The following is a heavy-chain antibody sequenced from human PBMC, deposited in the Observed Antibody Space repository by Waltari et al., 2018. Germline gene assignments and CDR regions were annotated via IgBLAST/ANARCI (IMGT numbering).Heavy chain of an antibody. CDR1: GFTFSSYS. D-gene: IGHD7-27*01. CDR2: ISSSSSYI. Sequence: ELQLVESGGGLVKPGGSLRLSCAASGFTFSSYSLNWVRHAPGKGLEWVSSISSSSSYIYYADSVKGRFTISRDNAKNSLYLQMNSLRAEDTAVYYCARDHSPWGYYYMDGWGKGTTVTVSS. V-gene: IGHV3-21*01. CDR3: ARDHSPWGYYYMDG. J-gene: IGHJ6*03.